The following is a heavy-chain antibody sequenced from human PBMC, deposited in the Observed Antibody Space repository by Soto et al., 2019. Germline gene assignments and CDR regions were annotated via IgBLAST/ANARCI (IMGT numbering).Heavy chain of an antibody. J-gene: IGHJ3*02. Sequence: EVQLLESGGGLVQPGGSLRLSCAASGFTFSSYAMSWVRQAPGKGLEWVSAIRGSGGITYYADSVKGRFTISRDNSKSTLYLQMDSLRAEDTAVYYCAKASYSSSLSGGTAGAFDIWGQGTMVTVSS. CDR2: IRGSGGIT. CDR1: GFTFSSYA. V-gene: IGHV3-23*01. CDR3: AKASYSSSLSGGTAGAFDI. D-gene: IGHD6-6*01.